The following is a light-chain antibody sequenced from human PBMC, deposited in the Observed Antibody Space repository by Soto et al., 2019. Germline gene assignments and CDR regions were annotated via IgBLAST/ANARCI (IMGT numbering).Light chain of an antibody. J-gene: IGLJ3*02. CDR1: SSDVGAYKY. Sequence: QSALTQPPSASGSPGQSVTISCTGTSSDVGAYKYVSWYQQYPGKAPKLMIYEVSKLPSGVPDRFSGSKSGNTASLTVSGLQADDEADYSCTSYVGSDIWVFGGGTKLTVL. V-gene: IGLV2-8*01. CDR3: TSYVGSDIWV. CDR2: EVS.